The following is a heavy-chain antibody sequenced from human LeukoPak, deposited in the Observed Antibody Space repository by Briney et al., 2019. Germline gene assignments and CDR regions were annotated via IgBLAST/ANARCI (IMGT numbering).Heavy chain of an antibody. J-gene: IGHJ4*02. Sequence: SETLSLTCTVSGGSVSSGSYYWSWIRQPPGKGLEWIGYISYSGSTNYNPSLKSRVTISVGTSKNQFSLKLSSVTAADTAVYYCARGFDWLLSSYFDYRGQGTLVAVSS. CDR3: ARGFDWLLSSYFDY. CDR2: ISYSGST. CDR1: GGSVSSGSYY. V-gene: IGHV4-61*01. D-gene: IGHD3-9*01.